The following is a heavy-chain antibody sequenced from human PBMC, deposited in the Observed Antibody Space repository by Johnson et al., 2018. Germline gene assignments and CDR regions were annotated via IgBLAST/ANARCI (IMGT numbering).Heavy chain of an antibody. D-gene: IGHD2-15*01. J-gene: IGHJ6*03. CDR3: ARPYCSGGSCYRYYYYYYMDV. Sequence: VQLVQSGGGLVQPGRSLRLSCAASGFTFDDYAMHWVRQAPGKGLEWVSGISWNSGSIGYADSVKGRFTISRDNAKNSLYLQMNSLRAEDTAVYYCARPYCSGGSCYRYYYYYYMDVWGKGTTVTVSS. V-gene: IGHV3-9*01. CDR1: GFTFDDYA. CDR2: ISWNSGSI.